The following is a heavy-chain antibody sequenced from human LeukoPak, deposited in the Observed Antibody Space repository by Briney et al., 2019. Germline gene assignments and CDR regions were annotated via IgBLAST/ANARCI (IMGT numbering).Heavy chain of an antibody. V-gene: IGHV4-59*12. J-gene: IGHJ3*02. CDR2: IYYSGST. CDR3: AREYCGGDCYFGGAFDI. Sequence: SETLSLTCAVSGGSFRDFYWTWIRQPPGKGLEWIGYIYYSGSTNYNPSLKSRVTISVDTSKNQFSLKLSSVTAADTAVYYCAREYCGGDCYFGGAFDIWGQGTMVTVSS. D-gene: IGHD2-21*02. CDR1: GGSFRDFY.